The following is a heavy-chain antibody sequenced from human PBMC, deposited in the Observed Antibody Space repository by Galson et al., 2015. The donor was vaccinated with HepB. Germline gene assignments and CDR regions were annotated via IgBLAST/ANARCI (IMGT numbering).Heavy chain of an antibody. D-gene: IGHD2-2*01. V-gene: IGHV3-66*01. CDR1: GFTVSSNY. CDR2: IYSGGST. CDR3: ARSHVVPAAMSTYYFDY. Sequence: SLRLSCAASGFTVSSNYMSWVRQAPGKGLEWVSVIYSGGSTYYADSVKGRFTISRDNSKNTLYLQMNSLRAEDTAVYYCARSHVVPAAMSTYYFDYWGQGTLVTVSS. J-gene: IGHJ4*02.